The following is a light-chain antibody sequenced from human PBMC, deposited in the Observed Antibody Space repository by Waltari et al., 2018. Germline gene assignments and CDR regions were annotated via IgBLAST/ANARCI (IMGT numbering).Light chain of an antibody. CDR3: QVWDGNNDVGV. J-gene: IGLJ3*02. V-gene: IGLV3-21*04. Sequence: SYVLTQPPSVSVAPGETASVTCGGDSIGSKSVHWYQQKPGQAPVLVIYYDSDRPSGIPEGFSGSNSGDTATLTLSRVEVGDEADYYCQVWDGNNDVGVFGGGTKLTVL. CDR1: SIGSKS. CDR2: YDS.